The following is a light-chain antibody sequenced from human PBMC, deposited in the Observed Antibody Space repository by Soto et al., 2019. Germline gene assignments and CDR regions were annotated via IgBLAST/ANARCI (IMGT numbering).Light chain of an antibody. V-gene: IGKV1-9*01. J-gene: IGKJ4*01. CDR1: QGRSSS. CDR3: QQLYT. Sequence: DIQLTQSPPFLSASVGDRVTVSCRASQGRSSSLAWYQQKPGKAPKLLIYAVSTLQSGVPSRFSGSGSGTEFTRTISSLQPEDFATYFCQQLYTFGGGTKVE. CDR2: AVS.